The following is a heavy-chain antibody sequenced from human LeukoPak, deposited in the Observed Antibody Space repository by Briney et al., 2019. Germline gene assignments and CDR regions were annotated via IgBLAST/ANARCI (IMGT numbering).Heavy chain of an antibody. Sequence: GRSLRLSCAASGFTFSNYGMHWVRQAPGKGLEWVAVISCDESDNYYADSVKGRFTISRDNSKNTLYLQMNSLRPEDTAVYYCAKGVVAATNAAYYGMDVWGQGTTVTVSS. CDR2: ISCDESDN. CDR1: GFTFSNYG. J-gene: IGHJ6*02. CDR3: AKGVVAATNAAYYGMDV. D-gene: IGHD2-15*01. V-gene: IGHV3-30*18.